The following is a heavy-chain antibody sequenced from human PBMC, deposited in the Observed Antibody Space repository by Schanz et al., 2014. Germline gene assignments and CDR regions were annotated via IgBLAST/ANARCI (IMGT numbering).Heavy chain of an antibody. CDR2: ISSTSSHI. Sequence: EVQLVESGGGLVQPGGSLRLSCAASGFSASGLSLSNYAMSWVRQAPGGGLEWLSYISSTSSHIYHTDSVKGRFTISRDNAKRSLYLQMNSLRAEDTAVYYCARVMSGNYFGAFDIWGQGTMVTVSS. J-gene: IGHJ3*02. V-gene: IGHV3-48*04. D-gene: IGHD3-22*01. CDR3: ARVMSGNYFGAFDI. CDR1: GLSLSNYA.